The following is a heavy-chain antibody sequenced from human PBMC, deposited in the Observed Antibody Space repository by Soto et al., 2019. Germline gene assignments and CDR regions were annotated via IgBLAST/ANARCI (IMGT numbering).Heavy chain of an antibody. D-gene: IGHD6-6*01. CDR2: IYYSGST. Sequence: SDFLSPTFICSGRAISSSSYYWGWIRQPPGKGLEWIGSIYYSGSTYYNPSLKSRVTISVDTSKNQFSLKLSSVTAADTAVYYCARTSRFDCWGQG. CDR3: ARTSRFDC. J-gene: IGHJ4*02. V-gene: IGHV4-39*01. CDR1: GRAISSSSYY.